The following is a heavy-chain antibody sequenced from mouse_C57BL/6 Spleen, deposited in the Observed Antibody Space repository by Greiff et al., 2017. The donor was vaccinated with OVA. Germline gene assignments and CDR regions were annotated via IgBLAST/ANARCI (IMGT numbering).Heavy chain of an antibody. CDR3: ASSYYDYDYYAMDY. Sequence: VQLQQPGAELVKPGASVKISCKASGYSFTDYNMNWVKQSNGKSLEWIGVINPNYGTTSYNQKFKGKATLTVDQSSSTAYMQLNSLTSEDSAVYYCASSYYDYDYYAMDYWGQGTSVTVSS. D-gene: IGHD2-4*01. CDR1: GYSFTDYN. J-gene: IGHJ4*01. V-gene: IGHV1-39*01. CDR2: INPNYGTT.